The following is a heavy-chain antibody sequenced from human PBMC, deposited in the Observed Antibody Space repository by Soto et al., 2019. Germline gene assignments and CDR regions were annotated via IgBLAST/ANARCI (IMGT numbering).Heavy chain of an antibody. CDR1: GGSISSGGYY. Sequence: QVQLQESGPGLVKPSQTLSLTCTVSGGSISSGGYYWSWIRQHPGKGLEWIGYIDYSGRTYYHPPLKSRVTISVDTSKNQFSLKLSSVTAADTAVYYCARVSLNRTYGWFDPWDQGTPVTVSS. J-gene: IGHJ5*02. V-gene: IGHV4-31*03. D-gene: IGHD3-10*01. CDR2: IDYSGRT. CDR3: ARVSLNRTYGWFDP.